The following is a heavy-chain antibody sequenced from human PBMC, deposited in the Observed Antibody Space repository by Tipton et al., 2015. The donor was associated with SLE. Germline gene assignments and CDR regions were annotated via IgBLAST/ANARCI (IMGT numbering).Heavy chain of an antibody. D-gene: IGHD6-13*01. CDR1: GGSISSYY. V-gene: IGHV4-59*12. Sequence: TLSLTCTVSGGSISSYYWSWIRQPPGKGLEWIGYIYYSGSTNYNPSLKSRVTISIDRSKNQFSLKLSSVTAADTAVYYCARDSIAAAGTSDLHFDYWGQGTLVTVSS. J-gene: IGHJ4*02. CDR3: ARDSIAAAGTSDLHFDY. CDR2: IYYSGST.